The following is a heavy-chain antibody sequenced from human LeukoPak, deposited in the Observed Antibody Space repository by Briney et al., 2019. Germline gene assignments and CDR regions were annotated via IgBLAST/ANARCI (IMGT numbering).Heavy chain of an antibody. CDR3: ARGVGYCSSTSCAPGGY. V-gene: IGHV4-59*01. D-gene: IGHD2-2*01. CDR1: GGSISSYY. J-gene: IGHJ4*02. Sequence: PSETLSLTCTVSGGSISSYYWSWIRQPPGKGLEWIGYIYYSGSTNYNPSLKSRVTISVDTSKNQFSLKLSSVTAADTAVYYCARGVGYCSSTSCAPGGYWGQGTLVTVSS. CDR2: IYYSGST.